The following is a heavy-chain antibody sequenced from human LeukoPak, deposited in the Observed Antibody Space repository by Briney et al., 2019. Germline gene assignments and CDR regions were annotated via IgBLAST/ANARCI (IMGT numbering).Heavy chain of an antibody. CDR3: ARDSHIYYDSSGYYGYYFDY. Sequence: KSGGSLRLSCAASGFTFSDYYMSWIRQAPGKGLEWVSYISSSSSTIYYADSVKGRFTISRDNAKNSLYLQMNSLRAEDTAVYYCARDSHIYYDSSGYYGYYFDYWGQGTLVTVSS. CDR1: GFTFSDYY. D-gene: IGHD3-22*01. CDR2: ISSSSSTI. V-gene: IGHV3-11*04. J-gene: IGHJ4*02.